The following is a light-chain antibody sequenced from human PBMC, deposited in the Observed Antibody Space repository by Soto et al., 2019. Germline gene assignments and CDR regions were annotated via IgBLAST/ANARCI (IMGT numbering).Light chain of an antibody. CDR2: GAS. CDR1: QSVSRSF. J-gene: IGKJ1*01. CDR3: QQHDSSPRT. Sequence: EIVLTQSPGTLSLSPGERATLSCRASQSVSRSFLAWYQQNPGQAPRLLIYGASSRATGIPDRFSGSGSGTYFTLTISSLEPEDFAVYFCQQHDSSPRTFGQGTKVDIK. V-gene: IGKV3-20*01.